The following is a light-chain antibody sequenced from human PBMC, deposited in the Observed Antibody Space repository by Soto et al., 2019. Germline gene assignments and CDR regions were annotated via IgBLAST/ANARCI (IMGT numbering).Light chain of an antibody. Sequence: DVQMTQSPSTLSASVGDRVAITCRAGQNIRGWLAWYQQKPGKAPNLLIYGASILESGVPSRFSGSGYGTEFTLTISSLQPYDFGSFYCQQYISTRTFGQGTRVEVK. CDR1: QNIRGW. CDR3: QQYISTRT. J-gene: IGKJ1*01. CDR2: GAS. V-gene: IGKV1-5*03.